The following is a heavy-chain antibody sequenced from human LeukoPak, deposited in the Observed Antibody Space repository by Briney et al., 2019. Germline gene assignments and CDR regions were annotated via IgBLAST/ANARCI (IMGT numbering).Heavy chain of an antibody. CDR2: ITSDGTSI. CDR3: ARGWYHAIDY. CDR1: GFSFSPTW. Sequence: GGSLSLSCAASGFSFSPTWMHWVRQPPGQGLVWVARITSDGTSISYAESVKGRFTISRDNAKNTLYLQMNSLRVDDTAIYYCARGWYHAIDYWGQGTLVTVSS. J-gene: IGHJ4*02. D-gene: IGHD2-2*01. V-gene: IGHV3-74*03.